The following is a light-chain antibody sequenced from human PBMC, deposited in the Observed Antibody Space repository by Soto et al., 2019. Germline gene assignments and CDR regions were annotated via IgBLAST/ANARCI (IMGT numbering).Light chain of an antibody. CDR2: DAS. CDR1: QSIGRS. J-gene: IGKJ4*01. Sequence: EVVLTQSPATLSLSLGERATLSCRASQSIGRSLAWYQQRPGQAPSLLISDASNRATGIPARFSGSGSGTDFSLTISSLEPEDFVVYYCRHRYSWPLTFGGGTKVDIK. CDR3: RHRYSWPLT. V-gene: IGKV3-11*01.